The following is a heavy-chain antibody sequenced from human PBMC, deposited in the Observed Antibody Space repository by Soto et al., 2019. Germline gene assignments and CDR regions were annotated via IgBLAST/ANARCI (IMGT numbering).Heavy chain of an antibody. CDR1: GGSISSSSYY. CDR2: IYYSGST. CDR3: ARHGRGDYYWYFEL. D-gene: IGHD4-17*01. J-gene: IGHJ2*01. V-gene: IGHV4-39*01. Sequence: QLQLQESGPGLVKPSETLSLTCTVSGGSISSSSYYWGWIRQPPGKGLEWIGSIYYSGSTYYNPSLKRRGTIPVDTSKNQCSRKLSAVTAADTAVYYCARHGRGDYYWYFELWGRGTLVTVSS.